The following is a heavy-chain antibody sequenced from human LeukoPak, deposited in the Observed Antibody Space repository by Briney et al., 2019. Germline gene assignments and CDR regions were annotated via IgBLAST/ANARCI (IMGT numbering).Heavy chain of an antibody. D-gene: IGHD5-18*01. CDR2: INPNTGGI. J-gene: IGHJ4*02. CDR1: GYTFTGYY. Sequence: ASVKVACKSSGYTFTGYYMHWVRQAPGQGLEWMGWINPNTGGINYAQKFQGRVTMTRDTSISAAYMELSRLRSDDTAVYYCARDPYSNYFDYWGQGTLVTVSS. V-gene: IGHV1-2*02. CDR3: ARDPYSNYFDY.